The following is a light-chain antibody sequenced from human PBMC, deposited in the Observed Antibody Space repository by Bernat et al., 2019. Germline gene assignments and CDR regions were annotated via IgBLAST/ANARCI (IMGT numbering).Light chain of an antibody. V-gene: IGLV3-21*04. CDR2: SQN. Sequence: SYVLSQPASVSVSPRETARITCWGSNIRTQGVHWYQQRPGQAPVLVISSQNDRPSGIPERFSGSNSGDTATLTISSVEAGDEADYYCQVWDSSSDHYVFGSGTKVTVL. CDR3: QVWDSSSDHYV. CDR1: NIRTQG. J-gene: IGLJ1*01.